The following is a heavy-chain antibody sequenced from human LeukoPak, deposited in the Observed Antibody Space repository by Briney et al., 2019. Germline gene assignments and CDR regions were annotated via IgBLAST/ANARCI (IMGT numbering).Heavy chain of an antibody. D-gene: IGHD3-22*01. V-gene: IGHV4-4*07. CDR3: AAMIGYFDY. Sequence: PSETLSLTCTVSGGSISHYYWSWIRQPAGKALEWIGHMYTSGSTNYNPSLKSRVTISRDTSKNHFSLKLNSVTAADTAVYYCAAMIGYFDYWGQGALVTVSS. J-gene: IGHJ4*02. CDR1: GGSISHYY. CDR2: MYTSGST.